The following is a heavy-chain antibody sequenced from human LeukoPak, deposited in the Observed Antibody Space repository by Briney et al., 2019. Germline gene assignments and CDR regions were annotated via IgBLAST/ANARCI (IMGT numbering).Heavy chain of an antibody. D-gene: IGHD4-17*01. CDR2: INSDGSST. CDR1: GFTFSSYW. Sequence: PGGSLRLSCAASGFTFSSYWMHWVRQVPGEGLVWVSGINSDGSSTSYADSVKGRFTISRDNAKNTLYVQMNSLRDEDTAVYYCARGGYGAHMGWGQGTLVTVSS. CDR3: ARGGYGAHMG. J-gene: IGHJ4*02. V-gene: IGHV3-74*01.